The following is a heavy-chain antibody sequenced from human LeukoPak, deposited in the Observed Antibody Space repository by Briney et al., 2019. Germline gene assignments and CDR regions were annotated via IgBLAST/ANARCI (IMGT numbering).Heavy chain of an antibody. D-gene: IGHD3-22*01. Sequence: ASVKVSCKASGGTFSSYAISWVRQAPGQGLEWMGGIIPIFGTANYAQKFQGRVTITADESTSTAYMELSSLRSEDTAVYYCARVAYYYDSSGYQEHNYYYYYYMDVWGKGTTVTISS. CDR3: ARVAYYYDSSGYQEHNYYYYYYMDV. CDR1: GGTFSSYA. V-gene: IGHV1-69*01. CDR2: IIPIFGTA. J-gene: IGHJ6*03.